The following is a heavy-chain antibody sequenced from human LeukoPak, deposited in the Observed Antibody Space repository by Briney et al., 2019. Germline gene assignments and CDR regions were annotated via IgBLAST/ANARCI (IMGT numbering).Heavy chain of an antibody. CDR3: ARDSGDFLNGFDV. J-gene: IGHJ6*02. V-gene: IGHV3-48*03. CDR2: ISSSGGFS. D-gene: IGHD3-9*01. Sequence: GGSLRLSCEASGFNLRTYGMTWVRQAPGKGLEWVAFISSSGGFSNYGDSVNGRFTVTRDNARNSVYLQMDSLGPEDTSVYYCARDSGDFLNGFDVWGQGTTVIVSS. CDR1: GFNLRTYG.